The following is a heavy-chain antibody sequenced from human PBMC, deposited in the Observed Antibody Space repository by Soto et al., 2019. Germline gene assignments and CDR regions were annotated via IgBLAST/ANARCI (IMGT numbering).Heavy chain of an antibody. CDR2: IYYSGST. CDR1: GGSISSYY. CDR3: ASSTAYSSGWYFHFDY. Sequence: SETLSLTCTVFGGSISSYYWSWIRQPPGKGLEWIGYIYYSGSTNYNPSLKSRVTISVDTSKNQFSLKLSSVTAADTAVYYCASSTAYSSGWYFHFDYWGQGTLVTVSS. D-gene: IGHD6-19*01. J-gene: IGHJ4*02. V-gene: IGHV4-59*01.